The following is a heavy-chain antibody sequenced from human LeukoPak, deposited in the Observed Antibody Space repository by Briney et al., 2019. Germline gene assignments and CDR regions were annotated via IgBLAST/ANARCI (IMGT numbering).Heavy chain of an antibody. J-gene: IGHJ6*02. Sequence: EASVKVSCKASGYTFTSYGISWVRQAPGQGLEWMGWISAYNGNTNYAQKLQGRVTMTTDTSTSTAYMELRSLRSDDTAVYYCARGHTYYYGSGSYYINYYYGMDVWGQGTTVTVSS. D-gene: IGHD3-10*01. CDR3: ARGHTYYYGSGSYYINYYYGMDV. CDR1: GYTFTSYG. CDR2: ISAYNGNT. V-gene: IGHV1-18*01.